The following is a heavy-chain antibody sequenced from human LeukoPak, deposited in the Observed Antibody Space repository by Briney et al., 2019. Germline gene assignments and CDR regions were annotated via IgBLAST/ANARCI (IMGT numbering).Heavy chain of an antibody. J-gene: IGHJ4*02. CDR2: IIPIFGTA. D-gene: IGHD6-6*01. CDR3: ARTAARRFDY. Sequence: SVKVSCKASGGTFSGYAISWVQQAPGQGLEWMRGIIPIFGTANYAQKFQGRVTMTRDTSTSTVYMELSSLRSDDTAVYYCARTAARRFDYWGQGTLVTVSS. CDR1: GGTFSGYA. V-gene: IGHV1-69*05.